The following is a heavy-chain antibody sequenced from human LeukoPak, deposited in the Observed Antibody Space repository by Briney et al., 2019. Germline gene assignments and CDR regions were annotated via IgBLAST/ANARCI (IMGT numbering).Heavy chain of an antibody. V-gene: IGHV3-23*01. D-gene: IGHD1-26*01. CDR2: ISGSGGST. Sequence: GGSLRLSCAASGFTFSSYSMNWVRQAPGKGLEWVSAISGSGGSTYYADSVKGRFTISRDNSKNTLYLQMNSLRAEDTAVYYCAKGGSYYFDYFDYWGQGTLVTVSS. CDR3: AKGGSYYFDYFDY. J-gene: IGHJ4*02. CDR1: GFTFSSYS.